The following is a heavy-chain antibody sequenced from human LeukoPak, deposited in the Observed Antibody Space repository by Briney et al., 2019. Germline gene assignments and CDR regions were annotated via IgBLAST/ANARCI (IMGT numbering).Heavy chain of an antibody. V-gene: IGHV1-2*02. Sequence: ASVNVSCKASGYTFTGYYMHWVRQAPGQGLEWMGWINPNSGGTNYAQKFQGRVTMTRDTSISTAYMELSRLRSDDTAVYYCATPRGNYYDSSGYYSAFDYWGQGTLVTVSS. CDR1: GYTFTGYY. D-gene: IGHD3-22*01. J-gene: IGHJ4*02. CDR3: ATPRGNYYDSSGYYSAFDY. CDR2: INPNSGGT.